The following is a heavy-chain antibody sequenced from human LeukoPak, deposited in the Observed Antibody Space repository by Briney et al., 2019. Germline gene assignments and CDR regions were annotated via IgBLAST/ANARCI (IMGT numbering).Heavy chain of an antibody. V-gene: IGHV4-61*02. D-gene: IGHD1-14*01. CDR3: ARGRKGYYFDY. CDR1: GGSISSGSYY. J-gene: IGHJ4*02. CDR2: IYTSGST. Sequence: PSQTLSLTCTVSGGSISSGSYYWSWIRQPAGKGLEWIGRIYTSGSTNSNPSLKSRATLSVDTSKNQFSLMLSSVTADPTAMYYCARGRKGYYFDYWGQGTLVTVSS.